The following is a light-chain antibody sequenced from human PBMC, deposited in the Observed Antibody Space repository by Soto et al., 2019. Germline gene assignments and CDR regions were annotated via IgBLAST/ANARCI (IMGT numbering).Light chain of an antibody. CDR1: QGISSW. V-gene: IGKV1-12*01. Sequence: DIQMTQSPSSVSASVGDRVTITCRASQGISSWLAWYQKKPGKAPNLLIYAASSLQSGVPSRFSGSESGTDFTLTISSLQPEDCAMYFCQQANSFPITFGQGTLLEIK. CDR3: QQANSFPIT. CDR2: AAS. J-gene: IGKJ5*01.